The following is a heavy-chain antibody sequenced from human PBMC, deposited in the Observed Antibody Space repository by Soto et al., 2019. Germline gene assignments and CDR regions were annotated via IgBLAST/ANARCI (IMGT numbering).Heavy chain of an antibody. CDR1: GFTFSSYA. CDR2: ISHDGNNK. D-gene: IGHD2-2*01. CDR3: ARDYRTSSAGYYYYGMDV. Sequence: QVQLVESGGGVVQPGGSLRLSCAASGFTFSSYAMHWVRQAPGKGLEWVTTISHDGNNKFYADSVKGRFIVSRDNSRTTLLLQMNSLRPEDTGIYYCARDYRTSSAGYYYYGMDVWGQGTTVTGSS. J-gene: IGHJ6*02. V-gene: IGHV3-30-3*01.